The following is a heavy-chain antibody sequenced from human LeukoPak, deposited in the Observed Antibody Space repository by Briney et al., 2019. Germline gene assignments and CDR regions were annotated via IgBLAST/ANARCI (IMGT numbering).Heavy chain of an antibody. CDR2: ISYDGSNK. J-gene: IGHJ4*02. CDR1: GFTFSSYA. Sequence: GGSLRLSCAASGFTFSSYAMHWVRQAPGKGLEWVAVISYDGSNKYYADFVKGRFTISRDNAKNTVYLQINSLRDEDTAVYYCARICSSTDCLIPDWGQGTLVTVSS. CDR3: ARICSSTDCLIPD. D-gene: IGHD2-2*01. V-gene: IGHV3-30*04.